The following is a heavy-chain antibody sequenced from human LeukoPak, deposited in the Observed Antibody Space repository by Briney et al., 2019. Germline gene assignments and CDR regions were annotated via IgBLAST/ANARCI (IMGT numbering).Heavy chain of an antibody. V-gene: IGHV4-59*01. CDR2: IYYSGST. J-gene: IGHJ3*02. CDR3: ARGGYSSGWYSGFDAFDI. CDR1: GGSISSYY. Sequence: SETLSLTCTVSGGSISSYYWSWIRQPPGKGLEWIGYIYYSGSTNYNPSLKSRVTISVDTSKNQFSLKLSSATAADTAVYYCARGGYSSGWYSGFDAFDIWGQGTMVTVSS. D-gene: IGHD6-19*01.